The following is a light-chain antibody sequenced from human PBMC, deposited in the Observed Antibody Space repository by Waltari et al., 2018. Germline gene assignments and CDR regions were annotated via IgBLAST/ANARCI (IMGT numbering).Light chain of an antibody. CDR3: QQYNKWPPIT. V-gene: IGKV3-15*01. J-gene: IGKJ5*01. CDR1: QSIADN. CDR2: GAS. Sequence: EIVMTQSPATLSVSPGDRATFSCSASQSIADNLAWYQQKPAQAPRLLIYGASTRATGVPARFRGSGSGTEFTLTISSLQSEDVAVYYCQQYNKWPPITFGQGTRLEIK.